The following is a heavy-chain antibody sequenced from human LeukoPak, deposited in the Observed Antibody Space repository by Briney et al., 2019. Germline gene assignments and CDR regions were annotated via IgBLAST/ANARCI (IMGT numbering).Heavy chain of an antibody. J-gene: IGHJ6*03. CDR1: GGSISSYY. V-gene: IGHV4-59*08. Sequence: SETLSLTCTVSGGSISSYYWSWIRQPPGKGLEWIGYIYYSGSTNYNPSLKSRVTISVDTSKNQFSLKLSSVTAADTAVYYCALGHPYYYYMDVWGKGTTVTVSS. CDR2: IYYSGST. CDR3: ALGHPYYYYMDV.